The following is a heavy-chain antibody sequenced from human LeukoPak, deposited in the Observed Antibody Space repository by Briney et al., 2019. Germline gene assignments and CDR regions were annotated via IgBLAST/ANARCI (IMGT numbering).Heavy chain of an antibody. V-gene: IGHV4-59*11. CDR3: ARDGARLTGTSGMDV. J-gene: IGHJ6*02. Sequence: PSETLSLTCAVSGGSMNSHYWRWIRQPPGKGLEWIGVIHSSGDSNQNPSLRSRATISLDTSKNQFSLRLSSVTVADTAVYYCARDGARLTGTSGMDVWGHGTTVTVSS. D-gene: IGHD4-17*01. CDR1: GGSMNSHY. CDR2: IHSSGDS.